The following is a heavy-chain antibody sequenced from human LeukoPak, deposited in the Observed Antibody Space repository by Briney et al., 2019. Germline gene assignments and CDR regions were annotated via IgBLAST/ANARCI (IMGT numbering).Heavy chain of an antibody. CDR2: IYHSGST. J-gene: IGHJ6*02. CDR1: GGSVSSSNW. Sequence: SETLSLTCAVPGGSVSSSNWWSWVRQPPGKGLEWIGEIYHSGSTNYNPSLKSRVTISVDKSKNQFSLKLSSVTAADTAVYYCARDPPFGIAALDVWGQGTTVTVSS. CDR3: ARDPPFGIAALDV. V-gene: IGHV4-4*02. D-gene: IGHD6-6*01.